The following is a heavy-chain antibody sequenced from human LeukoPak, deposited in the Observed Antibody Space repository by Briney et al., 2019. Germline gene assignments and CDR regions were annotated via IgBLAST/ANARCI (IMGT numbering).Heavy chain of an antibody. CDR2: IYYTGSS. CDR3: ARVHCSSTSCYRPYYHFDY. D-gene: IGHD2-2*02. J-gene: IGHJ4*02. V-gene: IGHV4-39*01. CDR1: GGSISSSSYY. Sequence: SETLSLTCTVSGGSISSSSYYWGWIRQPPGKGLEWIVNIYYTGSSYSNPSLKSRVTISVDTSKNQLSLKLSSVTAADTAVYYCARVHCSSTSCYRPYYHFDYWGQGTLVTVSS.